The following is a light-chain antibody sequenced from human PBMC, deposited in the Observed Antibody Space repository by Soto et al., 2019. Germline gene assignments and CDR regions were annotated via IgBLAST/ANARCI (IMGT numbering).Light chain of an antibody. CDR1: SSDVGYYDY. J-gene: IGLJ3*02. Sequence: QSALTQPPSASGFPGQSVTISCTGTSSDVGYYDYVSWYQQHPGKAPKLVIYEVSSRPSGVSNRFSGSKSGNTASLTISGLQAEDEADYYCSSYSSTSTPWVFGGGTKLTVL. CDR2: EVS. CDR3: SSYSSTSTPWV. V-gene: IGLV2-14*01.